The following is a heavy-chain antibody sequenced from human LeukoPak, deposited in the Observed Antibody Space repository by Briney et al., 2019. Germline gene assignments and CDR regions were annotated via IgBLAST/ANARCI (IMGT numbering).Heavy chain of an antibody. Sequence: GGSLRLSCAASGFTFTTYAMDWVRQAPGKGLEHVSGISSNGYNTYYANSVEGRFTISRDNSKNTLYLQMGSLRGEDMAVYYCAKDVGSSWSRYFDLWGRGTLVTVSS. D-gene: IGHD6-13*01. CDR2: ISSNGYNT. J-gene: IGHJ2*01. CDR3: AKDVGSSWSRYFDL. V-gene: IGHV3-64*01. CDR1: GFTFTTYA.